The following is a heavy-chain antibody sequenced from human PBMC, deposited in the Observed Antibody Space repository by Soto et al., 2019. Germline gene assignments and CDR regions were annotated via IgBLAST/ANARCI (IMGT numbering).Heavy chain of an antibody. CDR3: ASSSNRYCSSTSCPDAFDI. J-gene: IGHJ3*02. CDR1: GYSLTSYW. V-gene: IGHV5-51*01. Sequence: PGESLKISCKGSGYSLTSYWIGWVRQMPGKGLEWMGIIYPGDSDTRYSPSFQGQVTISADKSISTAYLQWSSLKASDTAMYYCASSSNRYCSSTSCPDAFDIWGQGTMVTVSS. CDR2: IYPGDSDT. D-gene: IGHD2-2*01.